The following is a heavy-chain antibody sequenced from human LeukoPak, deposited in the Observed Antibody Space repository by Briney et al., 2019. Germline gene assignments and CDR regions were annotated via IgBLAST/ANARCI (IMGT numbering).Heavy chain of an antibody. V-gene: IGHV3-30*18. CDR2: ISYDGSNK. J-gene: IGHJ4*02. D-gene: IGHD5-12*01. CDR3: AKGSSIVATILGY. Sequence: GGALRLSCAASGFTFSSYGMHWVRQAPGKGLEWVAVISYDGSNKYYADSVKGRFTISKDNSKNTLYLQMNSLRAEDTAVYYCAKGSSIVATILGYWGQGTLVTVSS. CDR1: GFTFSSYG.